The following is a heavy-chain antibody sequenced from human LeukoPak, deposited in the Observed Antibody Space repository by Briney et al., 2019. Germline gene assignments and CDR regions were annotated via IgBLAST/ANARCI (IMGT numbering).Heavy chain of an antibody. CDR2: INGNSGGT. CDR3: ASLAGSYYYGSGSRWYDAFDI. J-gene: IGHJ3*02. V-gene: IGHV1-2*02. Sequence: GASVKVSCKASGYTFTGYYMHWVRQAPGQGLEWMGWINGNSGGTNYAQKFQGRVTMTRDTSISTAYMELSRLRSDDTAVYYCASLAGSYYYGSGSRWYDAFDIWGQGTMVTVSS. CDR1: GYTFTGYY. D-gene: IGHD3-10*01.